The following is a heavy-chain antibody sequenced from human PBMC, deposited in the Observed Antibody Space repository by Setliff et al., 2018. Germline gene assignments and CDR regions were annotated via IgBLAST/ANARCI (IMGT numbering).Heavy chain of an antibody. J-gene: IGHJ6*02. CDR2: INHSGST. CDR3: ARGKVLYDYVWGSYRYEDYYYGMDV. CDR1: GGSSIGYY. D-gene: IGHD3-16*02. Sequence: PSEPLSLTSASYGGSSIGYYWSWIRQPQGKGLEWIGEINHSGSTNYNPSLKSRVTISVDTSKNQFSLKLSSVTAADTAVYYCARGKVLYDYVWGSYRYEDYYYGMDVWGQGTTVTVSS. V-gene: IGHV4-34*01.